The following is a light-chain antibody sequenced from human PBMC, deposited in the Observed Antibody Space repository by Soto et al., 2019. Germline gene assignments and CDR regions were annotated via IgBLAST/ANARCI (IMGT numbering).Light chain of an antibody. CDR1: SSNIGAGYD. CDR2: GNS. J-gene: IGLJ3*02. V-gene: IGLV1-40*01. CDR3: QSSDSSLTAL. Sequence: QSVLTQPPSVSGAPGQRVTISCTGSSSNIGAGYDVHWYQQLPGTAPKLLIYGNSNRPSGVPDRFSGSKSGTSASLAITGLQAEEEAYYYCQSSDSSLTALFGGGTKLTVL.